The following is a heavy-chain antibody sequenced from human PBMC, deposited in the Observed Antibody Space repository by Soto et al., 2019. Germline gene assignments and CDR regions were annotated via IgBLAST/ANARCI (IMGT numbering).Heavy chain of an antibody. D-gene: IGHD1-26*01. Sequence: GGSLRLSCAASGFTFSSYGMHWVRQAPDEGLEWVALIWIDGTNYRQADSVRGRFSISRDNSKNTLYLQMDSLRAGDTGVYYCARDFTMGATYFGPSFYSMDVWGQGTTVTVSS. CDR3: ARDFTMGATYFGPSFYSMDV. CDR1: GFTFSSYG. CDR2: IWIDGTNY. V-gene: IGHV3-33*01. J-gene: IGHJ6*02.